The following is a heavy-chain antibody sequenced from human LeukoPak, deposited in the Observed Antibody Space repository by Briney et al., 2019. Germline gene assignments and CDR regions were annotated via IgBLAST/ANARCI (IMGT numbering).Heavy chain of an antibody. CDR3: ARHCSSTSCYYD. Sequence: GESLQISCQGSGYSFTSYWIGWVRQLPGKGLEWMGIIYPGDSDTRYSPSFQGQVTISADKSISTAYLQWSSLKASDTAMYYCARHCSSTSCYYDWGQGTLVTVSS. CDR1: GYSFTSYW. CDR2: IYPGDSDT. V-gene: IGHV5-51*01. D-gene: IGHD2-2*01. J-gene: IGHJ4*02.